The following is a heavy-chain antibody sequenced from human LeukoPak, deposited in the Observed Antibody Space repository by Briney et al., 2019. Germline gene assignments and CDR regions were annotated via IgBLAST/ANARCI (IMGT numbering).Heavy chain of an antibody. CDR3: VRLRRNSDRSGYYYYYDY. Sequence: GGSLRLSCVSSGFTFRRYARHWVRQAPGKGLEWVASISFRSNYRYYADSVRGRFTISRDDVRDSLFLQMNSLRAEDTAVYFCVRLRRNSDRSGYYYYYDYWGQGTLVTVSS. CDR1: GFTFRRYA. J-gene: IGHJ4*02. CDR2: ISFRSNYR. D-gene: IGHD3-22*01. V-gene: IGHV3-21*01.